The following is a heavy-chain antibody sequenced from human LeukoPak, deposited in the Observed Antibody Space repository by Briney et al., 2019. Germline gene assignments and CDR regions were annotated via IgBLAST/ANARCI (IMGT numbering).Heavy chain of an antibody. J-gene: IGHJ3*02. CDR1: GGSISSGDYY. D-gene: IGHD1-26*01. CDR3: ARVRGSGSYHHDAFDI. V-gene: IGHV4-30-4*01. CDR2: IYYSGST. Sequence: SETLSLTCTVSGGSISSGDYYWSWIRQPPGKGLEWIGYIYYSGSTYYNPSLKSRVTISVDTSKNQFSLKLSSVTAADTAVYYCARVRGSGSYHHDAFDIWGRGTMVTVSS.